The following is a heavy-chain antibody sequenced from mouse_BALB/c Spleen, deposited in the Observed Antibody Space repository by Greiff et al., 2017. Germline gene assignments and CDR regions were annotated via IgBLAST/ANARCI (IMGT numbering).Heavy chain of an antibody. J-gene: IGHJ4*01. CDR2: IDPETGGT. V-gene: IGHV1-15*01. Sequence: VQLQQSGAELVRPGASVTLSCKASGYTFTDYEMHWVKQTPVHGLEWIGAIDPETGGTAYNQKFKGKATLTADKSSSTAYMELRSLTSEDSAVYYSTRLGELTAMDYWGQGTSVTVSS. CDR1: GYTFTDYE. CDR3: TRLGELTAMDY.